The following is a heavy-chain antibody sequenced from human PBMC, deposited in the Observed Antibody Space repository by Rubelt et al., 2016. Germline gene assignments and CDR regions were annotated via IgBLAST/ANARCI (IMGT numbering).Heavy chain of an antibody. CDR2: VYTSGST. Sequence: QVQLQESGPGLVKPSETLSLTCTVSGASISSYYWSWIRQPAGKGLEWIGRVYTSGSTNSNPSLKSRVTMSLDTSKNQFSLKLSAVTAADTAVYYCAVVERGLYSDYWGQGTLVTVSS. V-gene: IGHV4-4*07. CDR1: GASISSYY. D-gene: IGHD3-3*01. CDR3: AVVERGLYSDY. J-gene: IGHJ4*02.